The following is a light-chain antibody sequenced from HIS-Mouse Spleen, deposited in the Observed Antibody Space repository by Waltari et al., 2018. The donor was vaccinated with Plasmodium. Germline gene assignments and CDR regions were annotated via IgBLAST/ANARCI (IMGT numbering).Light chain of an antibody. J-gene: IGLJ3*02. CDR2: EGS. Sequence: QSALTQPASVSGSPGQSITISCPGTSSDVGSYNLVSWYQQHPGKAPKLMIYEGSKRPSVVSTRFSGAKSGNTAALTISGLQAEDEADYYCCSYAGSSTNWVFGGGTKLTVL. CDR3: CSYAGSSTNWV. CDR1: SSDVGSYNL. V-gene: IGLV2-23*01.